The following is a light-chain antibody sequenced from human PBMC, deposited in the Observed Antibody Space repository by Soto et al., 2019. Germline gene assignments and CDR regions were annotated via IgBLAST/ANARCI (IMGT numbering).Light chain of an antibody. CDR3: QQYGGSPRALS. CDR1: QTVGTDF. Sequence: EIVLTLSPDTLSLSPGERATLSCRASQTVGTDFLVWYQQKIGQPPRLLIYATSRRATGIPDRFSGSGSGTDFTLTISRLEPEDFAVYYCQQYGGSPRALSFGGGTRVESK. V-gene: IGKV3-20*01. CDR2: ATS. J-gene: IGKJ4*01.